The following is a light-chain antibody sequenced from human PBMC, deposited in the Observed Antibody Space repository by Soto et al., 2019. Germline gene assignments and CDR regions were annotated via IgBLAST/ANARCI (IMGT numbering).Light chain of an antibody. J-gene: IGKJ4*01. CDR2: AAS. CDR1: QGIYKW. V-gene: IGKV1-12*01. CDR3: QQANSFPLT. Sequence: DTQMTKYPYSVSASVGDRVTITCRASQGIYKWLAWYQQKPGNAPKLLISAASSLQSGVPSRFSGSGSGTDFTLTISSLQPEDFATYYCQQANSFPLTFGGGTKVDIK.